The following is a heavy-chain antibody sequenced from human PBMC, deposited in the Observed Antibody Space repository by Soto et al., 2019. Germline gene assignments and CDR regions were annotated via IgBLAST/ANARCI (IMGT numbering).Heavy chain of an antibody. Sequence: GGSLRLSFAASGFTFSIYWMNWVRQAHGKGLEWVANIKQDGSEKFYVDSVKGRFTISRDNAKNSVYVQMNSLRGEDTAVYYCVREGPIEGTGGFDYWGQGTAVTVSS. CDR3: VREGPIEGTGGFDY. J-gene: IGHJ4*02. V-gene: IGHV3-7*05. CDR1: GFTFSIYW. CDR2: IKQDGSEK. D-gene: IGHD2-8*02.